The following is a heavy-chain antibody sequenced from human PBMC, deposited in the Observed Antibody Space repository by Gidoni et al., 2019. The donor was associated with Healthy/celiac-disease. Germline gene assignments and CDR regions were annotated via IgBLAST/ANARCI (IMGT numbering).Heavy chain of an antibody. J-gene: IGHJ4*02. CDR2: ISWNRGSI. D-gene: IGHD3-16*01. V-gene: IGHV3-9*01. CDR3: AKDGRTDYIWGSYWFDY. Sequence: VQLVESGGGLVQPGRSLRLACAASGSTFDDSAMHWVRQLPGKGLEWVSGISWNRGSIGYADSVKGRFTISRDNAKNSLYLQMNSLRDEDTALYYCAKDGRTDYIWGSYWFDYWGQGTLVTVSS. CDR1: GSTFDDSA.